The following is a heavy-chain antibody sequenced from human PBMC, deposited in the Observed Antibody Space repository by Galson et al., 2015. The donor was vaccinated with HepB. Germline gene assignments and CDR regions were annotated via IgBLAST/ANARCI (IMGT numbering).Heavy chain of an antibody. J-gene: IGHJ6*02. CDR3: ARHQFDSSGYYYNGMDV. CDR1: GYSFTSYW. D-gene: IGHD3-22*01. V-gene: IGHV5-10-1*01. Sequence: QSGAEVKKPGESLRISCTGSGYSFTSYWISWVRQMPGKGLEWMGRIDPSDSYTNYSPSFQGHVTISADKSISTAYLQWSSLKASDTAMYYCARHQFDSSGYYYNGMDVWGQGTTVTVSS. CDR2: IDPSDSYT.